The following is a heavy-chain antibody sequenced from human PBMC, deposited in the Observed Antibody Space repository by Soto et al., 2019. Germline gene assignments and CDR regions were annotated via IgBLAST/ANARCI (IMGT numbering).Heavy chain of an antibody. V-gene: IGHV4-34*01. D-gene: IGHD3-10*01. CDR3: ARDHSYYGSGSYYKRAVSYYGMDV. CDR1: GGSFSGYY. J-gene: IGHJ6*02. CDR2: INHSGST. Sequence: WETLSLTCAVYGGSFSGYYWSWIRQPPGKGLEWIGEINHSGSTNYNPSLKSRATISVDTSKNQFSLKLSSVTAADTAVYYCARDHSYYGSGSYYKRAVSYYGMDVWGQGTTVTVSS.